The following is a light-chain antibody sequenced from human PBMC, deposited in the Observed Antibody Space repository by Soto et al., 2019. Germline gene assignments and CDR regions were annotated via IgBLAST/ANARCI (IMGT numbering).Light chain of an antibody. CDR2: LNSDGSH. J-gene: IGLJ2*01. V-gene: IGLV4-69*01. Sequence: QPVLTQSPSASASLGASVKLTCTLSSGHSSYAIAWHQQQPEKGPPYLMKLNSDGSHSKGDGIPDRFSGSSSGAERYLTISSLHSEDDADYYSQTWGTGIKVFGGGTKLTVL. CDR3: QTWGTGIKV. CDR1: SGHSSYA.